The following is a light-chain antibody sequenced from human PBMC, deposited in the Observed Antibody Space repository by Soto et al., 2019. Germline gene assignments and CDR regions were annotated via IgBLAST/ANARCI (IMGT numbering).Light chain of an antibody. V-gene: IGLV2-14*03. CDR1: SSDVGGYNY. CDR3: SSYTSSSTLV. Sequence: QSALTQPASVSGSPGQSITISCTGNSSDVGGYNYVSWYQQHPGKAPKLMIYDVNNRPSGVSNRFSGSKSGNTASLTISGLQTEDEADYYCSSYTSSSTLVFGTGTKLTVL. J-gene: IGLJ1*01. CDR2: DVN.